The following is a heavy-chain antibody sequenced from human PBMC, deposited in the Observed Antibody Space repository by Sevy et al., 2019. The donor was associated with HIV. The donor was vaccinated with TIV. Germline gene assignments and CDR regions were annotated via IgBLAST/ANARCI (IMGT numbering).Heavy chain of an antibody. J-gene: IGHJ4*02. CDR3: ARHLRIAEAYYFDY. V-gene: IGHV4-39*01. Sequence: SETLSLTCTVSGGSISSSSYYWGWIRQPPGKGLEWIGSIYYSGSTYYNPSLKSRVTISVDTSKNQFSLKLSSVTAADTAVYYCARHLRIAEAYYFDYWGQGTLVTVSS. D-gene: IGHD6-19*01. CDR2: IYYSGST. CDR1: GGSISSSSYY.